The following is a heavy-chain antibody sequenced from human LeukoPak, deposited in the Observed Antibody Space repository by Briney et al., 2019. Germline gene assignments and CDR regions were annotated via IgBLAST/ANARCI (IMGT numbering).Heavy chain of an antibody. J-gene: IGHJ6*02. V-gene: IGHV1-46*01. D-gene: IGHD3-3*01. CDR3: ARVGFWSGYPGGRGMDV. CDR1: GYTFTSYY. Sequence: ASVKVSCKVSGYTFTSYYMHWVRQAPGQGLEWMGIINPSGGSTSYAQKLQGRVTMTRDTSTSTVYMELSSLRSEDTAVYYCARVGFWSGYPGGRGMDVWGQGTTVTVSS. CDR2: INPSGGST.